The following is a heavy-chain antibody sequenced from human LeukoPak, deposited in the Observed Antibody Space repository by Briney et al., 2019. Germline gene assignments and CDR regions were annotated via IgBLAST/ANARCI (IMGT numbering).Heavy chain of an antibody. J-gene: IGHJ3*02. Sequence: SETLSLTCTVSGGSISSSSYSWGWIRQPPGQGLEWIGSIYYSGSTYYNPSLKSRLTISVDTSKNQFSLKLSSVTAADTAVYYCARLARANAFDIWGQGTMVTVSS. CDR3: ARLARANAFDI. CDR2: IYYSGST. CDR1: GGSISSSSYS. V-gene: IGHV4-39*01.